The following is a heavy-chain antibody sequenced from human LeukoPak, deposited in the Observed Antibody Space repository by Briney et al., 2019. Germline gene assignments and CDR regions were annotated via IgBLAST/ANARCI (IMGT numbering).Heavy chain of an antibody. J-gene: IGHJ4*02. V-gene: IGHV3-23*01. CDR3: AKGDNYGHYWVLGYFDY. D-gene: IGHD5-18*01. CDR1: GFTFSSYA. Sequence: GGSLRLSCAASGFTFSSYAMSWVRQAPGKGLEWVSAISGRGANTYHADSVKGRFTISRDNSKNTLYLQMNSLRAEDTAVYYCAKGDNYGHYWVLGYFDYWGQGTLVTVSS. CDR2: ISGRGANT.